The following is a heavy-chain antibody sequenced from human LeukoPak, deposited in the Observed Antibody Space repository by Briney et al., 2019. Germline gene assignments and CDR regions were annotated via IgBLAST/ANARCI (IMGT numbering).Heavy chain of an antibody. D-gene: IGHD3-10*01. CDR3: AKRRGKMDV. Sequence: PGGSLRLSCAASGFTFDDYGMSWVRQAPGKGLEWVSAISGSGGSTYYADSVKGRFTISRDNSKNTLYLQMNSLRAEDTAVYYCAKRRGKMDVWGKGTTVTVSS. CDR2: ISGSGGST. J-gene: IGHJ6*04. V-gene: IGHV3-23*01. CDR1: GFTFDDYG.